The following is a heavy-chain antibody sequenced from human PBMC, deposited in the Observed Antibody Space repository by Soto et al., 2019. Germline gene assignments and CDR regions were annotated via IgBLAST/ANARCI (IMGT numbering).Heavy chain of an antibody. CDR2: ISASGGNT. V-gene: IGHV3-23*01. Sequence: GGSLRLSCAASAFTFGSYAMSWVRQAPGKGPEWVSSISASGGNTYYADSVKGRFTISRGNSKNTLYLQMNSLRAEDTAVYYCAKSGSHSYFDYWGQGTLVTVSS. CDR1: AFTFGSYA. J-gene: IGHJ4*02. D-gene: IGHD3-10*01. CDR3: AKSGSHSYFDY.